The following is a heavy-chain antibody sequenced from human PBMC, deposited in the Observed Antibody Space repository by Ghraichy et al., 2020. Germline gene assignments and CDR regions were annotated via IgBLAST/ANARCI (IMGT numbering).Heavy chain of an antibody. CDR2: IYYSGST. CDR3: ARHDYCSGGGCLLSYYSYDMDV. Sequence: SETLSLTCTVSGGSISTSRHYWGWIRQPPGKGLEWIGTIYYSGSTYYNPSLKSRVTISVDTAKNQFSLKLSAVTAADTAVYYCARHDYCSGGGCLLSYYSYDMDVWGQGTTVTVSS. D-gene: IGHD2-15*01. V-gene: IGHV4-39*01. J-gene: IGHJ6*02. CDR1: GGSISTSRHY.